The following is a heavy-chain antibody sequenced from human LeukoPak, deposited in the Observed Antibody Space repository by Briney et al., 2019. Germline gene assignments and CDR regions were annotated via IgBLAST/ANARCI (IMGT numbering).Heavy chain of an antibody. CDR2: ISAGGIST. CDR1: GFTFSNFA. CDR3: ATGDSSGPFDY. D-gene: IGHD6-19*01. V-gene: IGHV3-23*01. Sequence: GGSLRLSCAASGFTFSNFAMNWVRQAPGKGLEWVSAISAGGISTYYADSVKGRFTISRDNSKNTLYLQMNSLRAEDTAVYYCATGDSSGPFDYWGQGTLVTVSS. J-gene: IGHJ4*02.